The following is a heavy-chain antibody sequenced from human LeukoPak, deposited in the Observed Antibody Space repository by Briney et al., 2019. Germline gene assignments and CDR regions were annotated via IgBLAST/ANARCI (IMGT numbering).Heavy chain of an antibody. D-gene: IGHD3-10*01. CDR3: ARSHRSFASGSGDY. CDR2: IYQDGSEK. Sequence: PGGSLRLSCAPSKFTFSVYWMSWVRQAPGKGLEGVANIYQDGSEKYYVDSVKGRFSISRDNAKNSLFLQMNSLRDEDTAVYFCARSHRSFASGSGDYWGQGTPVTVSS. CDR1: KFTFSVYW. V-gene: IGHV3-7*05. J-gene: IGHJ4*02.